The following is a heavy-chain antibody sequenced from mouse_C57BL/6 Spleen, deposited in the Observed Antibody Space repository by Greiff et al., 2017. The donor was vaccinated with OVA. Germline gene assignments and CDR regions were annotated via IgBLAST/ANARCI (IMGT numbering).Heavy chain of an antibody. CDR3: ARGGYYDWFAY. J-gene: IGHJ3*01. D-gene: IGHD2-3*01. V-gene: IGHV1-22*01. CDR1: GYTFTDYN. Sequence: EVQLQQSGPELVKPGASVKMSCKASGYTFTDYNMHWVKQSHGKSLEWIGYINPNNGGTSYNQKFKGKATLTVNKSSSTAYMELRSLTSEDAAVYYCARGGYYDWFAYWGQGTLVTVSA. CDR2: INPNNGGT.